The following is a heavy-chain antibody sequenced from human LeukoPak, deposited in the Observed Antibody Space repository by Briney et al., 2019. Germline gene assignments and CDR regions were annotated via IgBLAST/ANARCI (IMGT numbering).Heavy chain of an antibody. Sequence: GGSLRLSCAASGFTFSSYGMHWVRQAPGKGLEWVAFIRYDGSNKYYADSVKGRFTISRDNSKYTLYLQMNNLRAEDTAVYYCARSGGADCSSTSCYDAYYYYYMDVWGKGTTVTISS. V-gene: IGHV3-30*02. CDR3: ARSGGADCSSTSCYDAYYYYYMDV. CDR1: GFTFSSYG. D-gene: IGHD2-2*01. J-gene: IGHJ6*03. CDR2: IRYDGSNK.